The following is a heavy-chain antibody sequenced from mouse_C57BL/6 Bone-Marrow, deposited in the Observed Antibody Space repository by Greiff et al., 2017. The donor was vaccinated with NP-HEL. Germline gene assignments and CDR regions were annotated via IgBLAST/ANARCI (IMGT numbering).Heavy chain of an antibody. Sequence: VQLQQSGAELARPGASVKLSCKASGYTFTSYGISWVKQRTGQGLEWIGEIYPRSGNTYYNEKFKGKATLTAGKSSSTAYMELRSLTSEDSAVYVCAREGVDYWGQGTSVTVSS. V-gene: IGHV1-81*01. CDR2: IYPRSGNT. CDR1: GYTFTSYG. J-gene: IGHJ4*01. CDR3: AREGVDY.